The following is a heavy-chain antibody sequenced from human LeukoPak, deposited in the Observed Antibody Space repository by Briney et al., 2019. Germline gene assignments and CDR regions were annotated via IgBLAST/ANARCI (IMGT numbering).Heavy chain of an antibody. D-gene: IGHD2-15*01. V-gene: IGHV1-18*01. CDR2: ISTNSGH. CDR1: GSTFSNFG. CDR3: ARDFFQSGGSWYDCFDP. Sequence: GASVKVSCKSSGSTFSNFGISWVRQAPGQGLEWMGWISTNSGHKAQKFQDRLSMTIATSTTTSYMELRSLRSDDTAVYYCARDFFQSGGSWYDCFDPWGQGTLVTVSS. J-gene: IGHJ5*02.